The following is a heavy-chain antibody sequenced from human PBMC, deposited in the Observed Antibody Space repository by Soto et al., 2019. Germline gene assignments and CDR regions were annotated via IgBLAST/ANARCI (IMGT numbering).Heavy chain of an antibody. CDR2: IYYSGTS. J-gene: IGHJ5*02. V-gene: IGHV4-39*01. Sequence: QLQLQESGPGLVKPSETLSLTCTVTGGSISDDTYYWGWIRQPPGKGLEWIGSIYYSGTSSYNPSLKSRVSMSVDTSQTQLSLRLSSVTAADTAVYYCARLHCDSPNCVPLDPWGQGTLVTVSS. CDR3: ARLHCDSPNCVPLDP. D-gene: IGHD2-2*01. CDR1: GGSISDDTYY.